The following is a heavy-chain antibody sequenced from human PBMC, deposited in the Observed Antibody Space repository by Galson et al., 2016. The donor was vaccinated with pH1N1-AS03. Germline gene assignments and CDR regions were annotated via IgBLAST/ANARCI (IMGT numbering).Heavy chain of an antibody. V-gene: IGHV3-7*03. CDR2: INQDGSDK. D-gene: IGHD6-19*01. CDR1: GFTYDVYW. J-gene: IGHJ4*02. CDR3: ATGGTYTSGWILDY. Sequence: SLRLSCAASGFTYDVYWMTWVRQAPGKGLERVAKINQDGSDKKYANSVKGRFTISRDNAENSLYLQMNSLRSEDTAVYYCATGGTYTSGWILDYWGQGTLVAVSS.